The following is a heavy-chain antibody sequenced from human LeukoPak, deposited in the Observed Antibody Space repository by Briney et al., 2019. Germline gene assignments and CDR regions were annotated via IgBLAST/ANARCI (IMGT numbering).Heavy chain of an antibody. J-gene: IGHJ5*02. Sequence: GGSLRLSCVASGFSFSDYDMHWVRQPPGGGLEWVSAIGTIGDTFYPDSVKGRFTISRENARNSLYLQMNSLRAGDTAVYFCVRGCLYSGWKTSFDPLGEGTLVTVSS. CDR1: GFSFSDYD. CDR2: IGTIGDT. V-gene: IGHV3-13*01. CDR3: VRGCLYSGWKTSFDP. D-gene: IGHD1-26*01.